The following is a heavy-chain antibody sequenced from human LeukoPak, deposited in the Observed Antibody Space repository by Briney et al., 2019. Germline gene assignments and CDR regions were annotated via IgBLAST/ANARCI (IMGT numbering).Heavy chain of an antibody. CDR3: ARYGLVEFRNAFQY. J-gene: IGHJ1*01. D-gene: IGHD6-6*01. CDR1: GASITTTNFW. CDR2: IHDRGSD. V-gene: IGHV4-61*01. Sequence: SETLSLTCSVSGASITTTNFWWTWIRQFPGRGLEWIGYIHDRGSDKYNPALESRATLSVDTSKNQFSLKLNSVTAADTAVYYCARYGLVEFRNAFQYWGQGILVSVSS.